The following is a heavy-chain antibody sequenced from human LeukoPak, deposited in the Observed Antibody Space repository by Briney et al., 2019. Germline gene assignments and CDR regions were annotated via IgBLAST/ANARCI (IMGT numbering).Heavy chain of an antibody. J-gene: IGHJ4*02. CDR1: GFTFSKYA. Sequence: PGGSLRLSCVGSGFTFSKYAMHGVRQAPGKGLGWLAVISFDAKHKYYGDSVKGRFTISRDNSNNTLHLQMSGLTSEDTALYYCARGRVVPATRLDYWGRGTLVTVSS. CDR2: ISFDAKHK. V-gene: IGHV3-30*04. CDR3: ARGRVVPATRLDY. D-gene: IGHD2-15*01.